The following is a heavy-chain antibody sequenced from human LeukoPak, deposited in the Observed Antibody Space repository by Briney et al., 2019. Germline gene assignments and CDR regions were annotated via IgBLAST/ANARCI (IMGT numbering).Heavy chain of an antibody. D-gene: IGHD5-18*01. CDR2: ISGGGHST. J-gene: IGHJ4*02. Sequence: GGSLRLSCAASGFTLTNYAMSWVRQAPGKGLERVSLISGGGHSTYYADSVKGRFTISTDNSKNTLYLQMNSLRAEDTAVYYCAKATGTGYGYDFFDYWGQGTLVTVSS. CDR1: GFTLTNYA. V-gene: IGHV3-23*01. CDR3: AKATGTGYGYDFFDY.